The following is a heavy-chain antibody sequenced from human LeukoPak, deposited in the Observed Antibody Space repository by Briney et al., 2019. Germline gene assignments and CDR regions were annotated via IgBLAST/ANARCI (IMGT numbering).Heavy chain of an antibody. Sequence: WGSLRLSCAASGFTFSNYVMIWVRQAPGKGLEWVSGITASGDSTYYGDSVKGRFTMSRDNSKNTVYLQMNSLRVDDTAVYFCARRDIVVVVSASDYWGQGTLVTVSS. CDR2: ITASGDST. CDR3: ARRDIVVVVSASDY. D-gene: IGHD2-15*01. J-gene: IGHJ4*02. V-gene: IGHV3-23*01. CDR1: GFTFSNYV.